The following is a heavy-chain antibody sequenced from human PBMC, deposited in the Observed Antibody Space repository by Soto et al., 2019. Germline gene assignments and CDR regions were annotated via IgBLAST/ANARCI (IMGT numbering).Heavy chain of an antibody. V-gene: IGHV3-74*01. CDR2: INNDGNSR. J-gene: IGHJ3*02. Sequence: GGSLRLSCAASGFTFSSYWMHWVRQAPGKELLWVSRINNDGNSRSYADSVMGRFTMSRDNAKNTVFLQMNSLRAEDTAVYYCARDSLGYCGSTICKGDAFDIWGQGTVVTVSS. CDR1: GFTFSSYW. D-gene: IGHD2-2*01. CDR3: ARDSLGYCGSTICKGDAFDI.